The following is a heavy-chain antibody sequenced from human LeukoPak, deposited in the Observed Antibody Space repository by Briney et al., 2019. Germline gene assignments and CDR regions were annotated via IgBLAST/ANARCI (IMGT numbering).Heavy chain of an antibody. CDR2: MNPNSGNT. CDR3: ARATPGGLHGYSFDY. J-gene: IGHJ4*02. D-gene: IGHD5-24*01. CDR1: GYTFKNYD. Sequence: ASVKVSCKASGYTFKNYDINWVRQATGQGLEWMGWMNPNSGNTGFAQKFQDRVSMTRDTSINTAYMELSSLRSGDTAVYYCARATPGGLHGYSFDYWGQGTVVTVYS. V-gene: IGHV1-8*02.